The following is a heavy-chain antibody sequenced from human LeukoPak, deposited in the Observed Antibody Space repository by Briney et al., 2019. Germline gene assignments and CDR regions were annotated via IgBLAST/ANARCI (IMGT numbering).Heavy chain of an antibody. V-gene: IGHV3-23*01. CDR2: LSGSGGGT. CDR1: GLTLSNYG. D-gene: IGHD4-17*01. J-gene: IGHJ4*02. CDR3: AKRNGDYAYFDC. Sequence: GGSLRLSCAVSGLTLSNYGMSWVRQAPGKGLEWVAGLSGSGGGTNYADSVKGRFTISRDNSKNTLYLQMNSLRAEDTAVYYCAKRNGDYAYFDCWGQGTLVTVSS.